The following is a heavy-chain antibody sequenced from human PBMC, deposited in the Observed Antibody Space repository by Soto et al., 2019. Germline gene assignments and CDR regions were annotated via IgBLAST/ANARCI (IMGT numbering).Heavy chain of an antibody. CDR3: ARGHIVVVPTVGWFDP. CDR1: GGAIGNDC. V-gene: IGHV4-4*07. D-gene: IGHD2-2*01. J-gene: IGHJ5*02. CDR2: ICGSEST. Sequence: PSETLSLTCTVSGGAIGNDCWSWIRQPAGKGLEWIGRICGSESTTHKPSLGSRVTMSKDTPKNHFSLRLSSVTASDTAVYYCARGHIVVVPTVGWFDPWGQGTLVTVSS.